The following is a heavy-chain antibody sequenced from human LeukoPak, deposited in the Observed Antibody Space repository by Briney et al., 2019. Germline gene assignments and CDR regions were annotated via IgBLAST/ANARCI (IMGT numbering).Heavy chain of an antibody. Sequence: SESLSLTCAVSGYSISSGYYWGWIRQPPGKGLEWIGSIYHSGSTYYNPSLKSRITISVDTSKNQFSLKLSSVTAADTAVYYCARWDSGEWFHDAFDIWGQGTMVTVSS. CDR1: GYSISSGYY. D-gene: IGHD3-3*01. CDR3: ARWDSGEWFHDAFDI. J-gene: IGHJ3*02. CDR2: IYHSGST. V-gene: IGHV4-38-2*01.